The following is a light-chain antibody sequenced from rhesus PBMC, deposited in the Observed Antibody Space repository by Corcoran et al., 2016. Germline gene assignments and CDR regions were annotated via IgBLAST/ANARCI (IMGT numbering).Light chain of an antibody. CDR2: AAS. CDR3: LQYNSDPFT. J-gene: IGKJ3*01. V-gene: IGKV1-43*02. Sequence: DIQMTQSPSSLSASVGDRVTITCRASQGISTYFNWYQQKPGKAPKRLISAASSLEGGAPSRFSGSGTGTDFTLTISSLQPEDFATDYCLQYNSDPFTFGPGTKLDIK. CDR1: QGISTY.